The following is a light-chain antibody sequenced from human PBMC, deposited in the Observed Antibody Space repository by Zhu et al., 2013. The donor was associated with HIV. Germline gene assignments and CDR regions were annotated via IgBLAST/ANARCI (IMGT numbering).Light chain of an antibody. CDR2: EVT. CDR3: SSYTSSSTLWV. V-gene: IGLV2-14*02. J-gene: IGLJ3*02. Sequence: QSALTQPASVSGSPGQSITISCTGTSSDVGSYNLVSWYQQYPGKAPKLMIYEVTKRPSGVSNRFSGSKSGNTASLTISGLQAEDEADYYCSSYTSSSTLWVFGGGTKLTVL. CDR1: SSDVGSYNL.